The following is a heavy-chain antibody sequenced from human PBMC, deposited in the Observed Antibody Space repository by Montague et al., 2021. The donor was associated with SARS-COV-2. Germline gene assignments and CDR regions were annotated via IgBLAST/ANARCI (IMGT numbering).Heavy chain of an antibody. V-gene: IGHV4-4*07. CDR1: GDSISRSY. J-gene: IGHJ2*01. Sequence: SETLSLTCSVSGDSISRSYWSWIRQSDGKGLEWVGRIYTGGYVNYNPALQSRVSMSVDTSKSQVSLNVTAVTAADTAVYYCARAIWHLDVWGRGILVTVSS. CDR3: ARAIWHLDV. CDR2: IYTGGYV.